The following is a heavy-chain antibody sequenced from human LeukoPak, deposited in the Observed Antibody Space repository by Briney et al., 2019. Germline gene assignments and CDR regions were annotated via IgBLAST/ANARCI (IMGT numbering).Heavy chain of an antibody. J-gene: IGHJ4*02. V-gene: IGHV4-59*01. Sequence: PSVTLSLTCTVSGGSISSYYWSWIRQPPGKGLEWIGYIYYSGSTNYNPSLKSRVTISVDTSKNQFSLKLSSVTAADTAVYYCARGHNFDYWGQGTLVTVSS. CDR1: GGSISSYY. CDR3: ARGHNFDY. CDR2: IYYSGST.